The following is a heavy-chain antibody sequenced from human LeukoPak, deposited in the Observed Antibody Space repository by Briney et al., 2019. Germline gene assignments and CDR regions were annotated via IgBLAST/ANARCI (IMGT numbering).Heavy chain of an antibody. V-gene: IGHV4-30-2*01. CDR3: ARAKDSSSWYPPFDY. CDR1: GGSISSGGYY. J-gene: IGHJ4*02. CDR2: IYHSGST. D-gene: IGHD6-13*01. Sequence: MASQTLSLTCTVSGGSISSGGYYWSWIRQPPGKGLEWIGYIYHSGSTYYNPSLKSRVTISVDRSKNQFSLKMTSVTAADTAVYYCARAKDSSSWYPPFDYWGQGTLVTVSS.